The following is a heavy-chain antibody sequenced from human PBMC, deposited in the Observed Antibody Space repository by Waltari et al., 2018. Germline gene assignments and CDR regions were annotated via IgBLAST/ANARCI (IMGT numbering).Heavy chain of an antibody. CDR1: GGSIRSSSYL. D-gene: IGHD6-13*01. CDR2: ISYSGST. CDR3: ARHQQLPSLDFDY. V-gene: IGHV4-39*01. J-gene: IGHJ4*02. Sequence: QLQLQESGPGLVKPSETLSLTCTVSGGSIRSSSYLWDWVRQPPGQGLECIGSISYSGSTTASPALKSRVTMSVDTSKYQFSLKLTSVTAADTAVYYCARHQQLPSLDFDYWGQGTLVTVSS.